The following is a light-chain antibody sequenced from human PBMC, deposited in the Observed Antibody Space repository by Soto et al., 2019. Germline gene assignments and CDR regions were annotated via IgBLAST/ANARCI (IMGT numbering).Light chain of an antibody. CDR1: SSNIGNNY. V-gene: IGLV1-51*01. CDR3: GTWDSSLSAVV. J-gene: IGLJ2*01. Sequence: QSVLTQPPSVSAAPGQKVTNSCSGSSSNIGNNYVSWYQQLPGTAPKLLIYDNNKRPSGIPDRFSGSKSGTSATLGITGLQTGDEADYYCGTWDSSLSAVVFGGGTKLTV. CDR2: DNN.